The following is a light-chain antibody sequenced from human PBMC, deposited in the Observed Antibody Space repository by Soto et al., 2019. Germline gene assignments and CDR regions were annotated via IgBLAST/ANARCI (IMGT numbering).Light chain of an antibody. CDR1: SSDIGAYNY. V-gene: IGLV2-14*03. J-gene: IGLJ2*01. CDR2: DVN. Sequence: QSALTQPASVSGSPGQSITISCTGTSSDIGAYNYVYRYQQHPGNAPKLMIYDVNIRPSEVSNRFSGSKSGNTASLTISGLQAEDEADYYRTSWTTSTTMIFGGGTKVTVL. CDR3: TSWTTSTTMI.